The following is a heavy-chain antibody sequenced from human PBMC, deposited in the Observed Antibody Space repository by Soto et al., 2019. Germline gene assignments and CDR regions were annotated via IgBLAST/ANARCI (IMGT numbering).Heavy chain of an antibody. CDR2: ISVYNGNK. V-gene: IGHV1-18*01. CDR1: GYTFNNYG. Sequence: QLVQSGGEVKEPGASVQVSCKASGYTFNNYGITWVRQAPGQGLEWLGWISVYNGNKNYAKKVQGRCSMPADTSTSTAHMELRSLQSDDTAVYFCARVAITLIRGLKVDFYSMDVWGQGTTVTVSS. J-gene: IGHJ6*02. D-gene: IGHD3-10*01. CDR3: ARVAITLIRGLKVDFYSMDV.